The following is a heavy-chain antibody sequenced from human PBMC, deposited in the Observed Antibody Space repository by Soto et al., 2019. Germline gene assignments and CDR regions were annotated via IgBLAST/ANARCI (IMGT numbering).Heavy chain of an antibody. Sequence: SETLSLTCTVSGGSISSGGYYWSWIRQHPGKGLEWIGYIYYSGSTYYNPSLKSRVTISVDTSKNQFSLKLSSVTAADTAVYYCPRIRRITMMVVVPYFDYWGQGTLVTVSS. CDR1: GGSISSGGYY. D-gene: IGHD3-22*01. CDR2: IYYSGST. CDR3: PRIRRITMMVVVPYFDY. V-gene: IGHV4-31*03. J-gene: IGHJ4*02.